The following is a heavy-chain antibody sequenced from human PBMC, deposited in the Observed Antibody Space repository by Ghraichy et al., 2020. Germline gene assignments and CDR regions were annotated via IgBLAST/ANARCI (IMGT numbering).Heavy chain of an antibody. Sequence: GESLNISCAASGFTFSVYDMAWVRQAPGKGLEWVAGLLASRGTAFYADSVKGRFTISRDNSKNTLYLQMSSLRAEDTAVYFCVKLTWSSSGDDYWGQGTLVTVSS. CDR2: LLASRGTA. CDR1: GFTFSVYD. J-gene: IGHJ4*02. V-gene: IGHV3-23*01. D-gene: IGHD3-10*01. CDR3: VKLTWSSSGDDY.